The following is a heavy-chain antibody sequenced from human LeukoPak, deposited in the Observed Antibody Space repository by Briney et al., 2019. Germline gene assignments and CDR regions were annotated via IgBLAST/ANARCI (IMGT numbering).Heavy chain of an antibody. CDR2: IIPIFGTA. Sequence: SVKVSCKASGGTFSSYAISWVRQAPGQGLEWMGGIIPIFGTATYAQKFQGRVTITADESTGTAYMELSSLRSEDTAVYYCARGYCSGGSCYSRHYYYGMDVWGQGTTVTVSS. J-gene: IGHJ6*02. CDR3: ARGYCSGGSCYSRHYYYGMDV. V-gene: IGHV1-69*13. D-gene: IGHD2-15*01. CDR1: GGTFSSYA.